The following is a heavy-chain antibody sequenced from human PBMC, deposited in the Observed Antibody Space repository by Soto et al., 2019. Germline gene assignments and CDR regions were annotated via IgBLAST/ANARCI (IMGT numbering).Heavy chain of an antibody. CDR3: ARGPPIVGNTTPLDS. V-gene: IGHV4-4*02. Sequence: SETLSLTCTVSGGSITNSNWWSWVRLPPAKGLEWIGDIYHAGSTKYNPSLERRVTMSVDTSNNQFALTLTSVTAADTAVYFCARGPPIVGNTTPLDSWGQGTLVTV. CDR2: IYHAGST. J-gene: IGHJ4*02. CDR1: GGSITNSNW. D-gene: IGHD2-21*01.